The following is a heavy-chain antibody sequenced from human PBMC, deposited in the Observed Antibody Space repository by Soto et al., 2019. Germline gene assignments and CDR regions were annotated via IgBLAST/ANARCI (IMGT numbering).Heavy chain of an antibody. CDR3: AKGDTRYSYGFSYCYGMDV. J-gene: IGHJ6*02. V-gene: IGHV3-23*01. Sequence: GGSLRLSCAASGFIFSSYAMSWVRQAPGKGLEWVSAISGSGGSTYYADSVKGRFTISRDNSKNTLYLQMNSLRAEDTAVYYCAKGDTRYSYGFSYCYGMDVWGQGTTVTVSS. CDR2: ISGSGGST. D-gene: IGHD5-18*01. CDR1: GFIFSSYA.